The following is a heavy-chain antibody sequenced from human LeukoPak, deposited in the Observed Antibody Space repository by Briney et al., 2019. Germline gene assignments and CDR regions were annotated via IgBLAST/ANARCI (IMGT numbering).Heavy chain of an antibody. Sequence: GGSLRLSCAASGFTFSSYSMNWVRQAPGKGPEWVSSISSSSSYIYYADSVKGRFTISRDNAKNSLYLQMNSLRAEDTAVYYCARDFMIAAVFDYWGQGTLVTVSS. CDR1: GFTFSSYS. V-gene: IGHV3-21*01. J-gene: IGHJ4*02. CDR3: ARDFMIAAVFDY. CDR2: ISSSSSYI. D-gene: IGHD6-13*01.